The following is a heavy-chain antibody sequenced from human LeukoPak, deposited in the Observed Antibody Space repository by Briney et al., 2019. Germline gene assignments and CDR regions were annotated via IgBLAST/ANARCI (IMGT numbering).Heavy chain of an antibody. CDR1: GYTFTSYG. Sequence: ASVKVSCKASGYTFTSYGISWVRQAPGQGLERMGWISAYNGNTNYAQKLQGRVTMTTDTSTSTAYMELRSLRSDDTAVYYCARAGYSSSSYHIFDYWGQGTLVTVSS. D-gene: IGHD6-6*01. CDR2: ISAYNGNT. V-gene: IGHV1-18*01. J-gene: IGHJ4*02. CDR3: ARAGYSSSSYHIFDY.